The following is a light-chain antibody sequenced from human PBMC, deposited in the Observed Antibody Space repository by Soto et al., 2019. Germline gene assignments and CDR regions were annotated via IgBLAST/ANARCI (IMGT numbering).Light chain of an antibody. Sequence: QSALTQPASVSGSPGQSITISCTGTSSDVGGYNYVSWYQQHPGKAPKLMIYDVSNRPSGVSNRFSGSKSGNTASLTISGHQAEDEADYYCSTYTCSSTYVFGTGTK. CDR2: DVS. CDR1: SSDVGGYNY. CDR3: STYTCSSTYV. J-gene: IGLJ1*01. V-gene: IGLV2-14*01.